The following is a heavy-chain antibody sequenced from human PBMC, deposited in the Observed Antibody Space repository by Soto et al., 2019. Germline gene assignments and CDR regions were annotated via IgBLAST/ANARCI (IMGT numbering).Heavy chain of an antibody. CDR3: AREPDDYDSSRSPDAFDI. J-gene: IGHJ3*02. CDR1: GGTFSSYT. Sequence: SVKVSCKASGGTFSSYTISWVRQAPGQGLEWMGRIIPILGIANYAQKFQGRVTITADKSTSTAYMELSSLRSEDTAVYSCAREPDDYDSSRSPDAFDIWGQGTMVTVSS. V-gene: IGHV1-69*04. CDR2: IIPILGIA. D-gene: IGHD3-22*01.